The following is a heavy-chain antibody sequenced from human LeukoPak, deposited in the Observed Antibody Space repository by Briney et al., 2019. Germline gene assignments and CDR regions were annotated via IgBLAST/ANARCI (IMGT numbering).Heavy chain of an antibody. CDR1: GYTLTELS. Sequence: ASVKVSCKVSGYTLTELSMHWVRQAPGKGLEWMGGFDPEDGETIYAQKFQGRVTMTEDTPTDTAYMELSSLRSEDTAVYYCATDQGSGWPYYYYYGMDVWGQGTTVTVSS. V-gene: IGHV1-24*01. CDR3: ATDQGSGWPYYYYYGMDV. J-gene: IGHJ6*02. D-gene: IGHD6-19*01. CDR2: FDPEDGET.